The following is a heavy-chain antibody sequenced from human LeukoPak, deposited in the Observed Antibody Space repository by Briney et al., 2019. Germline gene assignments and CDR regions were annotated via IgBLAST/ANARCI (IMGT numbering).Heavy chain of an antibody. J-gene: IGHJ4*02. D-gene: IGHD2-21*02. CDR2: INHSGST. CDR1: GGSLSGYY. CDR3: AALVVTATRDY. Sequence: SETLSLTCAVYGGSLSGYYWSWIRQPPGKGLEWIGEINHSGSTNYNPSLKSRVTISVDTSKNQFSLKLSSVTAADTAVYYCAALVVTATRDYWGQGTLVTVSS. V-gene: IGHV4-34*01.